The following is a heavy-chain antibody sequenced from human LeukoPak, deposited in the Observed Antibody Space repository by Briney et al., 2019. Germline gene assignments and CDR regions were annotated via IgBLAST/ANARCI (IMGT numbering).Heavy chain of an antibody. CDR2: IKQDGSEK. CDR3: ARGRCSGGSCNSRGPYYFDY. J-gene: IGHJ4*02. CDR1: GFTFSNYW. D-gene: IGHD2-15*01. Sequence: GGSLRLSCAASGFTFSNYWMIWVRQSPGKGLEWVADIKQDGSEKYYVDSVKGRFTISRDNAENSLYLQMNSLRAEDTAVYYCARGRCSGGSCNSRGPYYFDYWGQGTLVTVSS. V-gene: IGHV3-7*03.